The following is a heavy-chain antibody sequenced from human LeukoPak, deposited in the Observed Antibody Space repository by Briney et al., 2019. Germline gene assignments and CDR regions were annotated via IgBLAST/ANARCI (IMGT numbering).Heavy chain of an antibody. V-gene: IGHV3-21*04. Sequence: GGSLRLSCTASGFTFNSYNMNWVRQAPGKGLEWVSSISSSSSYIYYADSVEGRFTISRDNAKNSLYLQMNSLRAEDTAVYYCARRHPDTAMVSLADYYGMDVWGQGTTVTVSS. D-gene: IGHD5-18*01. J-gene: IGHJ6*02. CDR2: ISSSSSYI. CDR1: GFTFNSYN. CDR3: ARRHPDTAMVSLADYYGMDV.